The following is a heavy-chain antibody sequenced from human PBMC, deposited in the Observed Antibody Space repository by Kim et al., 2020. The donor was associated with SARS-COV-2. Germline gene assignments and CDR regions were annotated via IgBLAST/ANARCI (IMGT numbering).Heavy chain of an antibody. CDR2: IYPGDSDT. CDR3: ARLGGDYGDSSFYYYGMDV. V-gene: IGHV5-51*01. J-gene: IGHJ6*02. Sequence: GESLKISCKGSGYSFTSYWIGWVRQMPGKGLEWMGIIYPGDSDTRYSPSFQGQVTISADKSISTAYLQWSSLKASDTAMYYCARLGGDYGDSSFYYYGMDVWGQGTTVTVSS. CDR1: GYSFTSYW. D-gene: IGHD4-17*01.